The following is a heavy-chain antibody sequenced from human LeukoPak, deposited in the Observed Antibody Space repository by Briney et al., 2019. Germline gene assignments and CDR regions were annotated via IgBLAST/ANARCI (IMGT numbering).Heavy chain of an antibody. J-gene: IGHJ4*02. CDR1: GYTFTSYV. CDR3: ARYYSDSSGYYSLTN. V-gene: IGHV1-3*01. D-gene: IGHD3-22*01. CDR2: INAGNGNT. Sequence: ASVKVSCTASGYTFTSYVMHWVRQAPGQRLEWMGWINAGNGNTKYSQKFQDRVTITRDTSASTAYMELSSLRSEDTAVYYCARYYSDSSGYYSLTNWGQGTLVTVSS.